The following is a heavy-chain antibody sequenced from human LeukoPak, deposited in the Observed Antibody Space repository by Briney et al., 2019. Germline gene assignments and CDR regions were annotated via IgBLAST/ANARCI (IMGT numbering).Heavy chain of an antibody. CDR3: ARDRAPYYDFWSGPGWFDP. V-gene: IGHV4-61*01. CDR2: IYYSGST. Sequence: SQTLSLTCTVSGGSISSGSYYWSWIRQPPGKGLEWIGYIYYSGSTNYNPSLKSRVTISVDTSKNQFSLKLSSVTAADTAVYYCARDRAPYYDFWSGPGWFDPWGQGTLVTVSS. CDR1: GGSISSGSYY. D-gene: IGHD3-3*01. J-gene: IGHJ5*02.